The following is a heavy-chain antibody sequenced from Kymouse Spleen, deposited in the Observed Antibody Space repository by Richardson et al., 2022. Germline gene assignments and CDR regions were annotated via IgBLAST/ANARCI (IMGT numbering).Heavy chain of an antibody. J-gene: IGHJ3*02. D-gene: IGHD3-22*01. V-gene: IGHV5-51*01. Sequence: EVQLVQSGAEVKKPGESLKISCKGSGYSFTSYWIGWVRQMPGKGLEWMGIIYPGDSDTRYSPSFQGQVTISADKSISTAYLQWSSLKASDTAMYYCARQVYYYDSSGYYYLDAFDIWGQGTMVTVSS. CDR3: ARQVYYYDSSGYYYLDAFDI. CDR1: GYSFTSYW. CDR2: IYPGDSDT.